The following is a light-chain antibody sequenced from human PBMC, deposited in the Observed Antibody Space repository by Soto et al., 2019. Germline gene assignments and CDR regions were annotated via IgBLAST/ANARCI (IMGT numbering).Light chain of an antibody. CDR3: GSSTVNVDG. Sequence: QSALTQPASVSGSPGQSITIYCTRTSGDVGGYKFVSWYQQPTGKAPKLMIYEVNKRPSGVSSRFSGSKSGNTAPLTISGLQGDEVADHFCGSSTVNVDGFGSGPKVTV. V-gene: IGLV2-14*01. CDR2: EVN. J-gene: IGLJ1*01. CDR1: SGDVGGYKF.